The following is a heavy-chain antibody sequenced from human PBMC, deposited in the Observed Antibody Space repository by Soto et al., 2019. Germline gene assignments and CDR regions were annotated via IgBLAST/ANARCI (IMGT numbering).Heavy chain of an antibody. CDR1: GGSISSGGYS. V-gene: IGHV4-30-2*01. D-gene: IGHD2-15*01. CDR3: ARAMAPLGYCSGGSCYSRDNWFDP. J-gene: IGHJ5*02. CDR2: IYHSGST. Sequence: TLSLTCAVSGGSISSGGYSWSWIRQPPGKGLEWIGYIYHSGSTYYNPSLKSRVTISVDRSKNQFSLKLSSVTAADTAVYYCARAMAPLGYCSGGSCYSRDNWFDPWGQGTLVTVS.